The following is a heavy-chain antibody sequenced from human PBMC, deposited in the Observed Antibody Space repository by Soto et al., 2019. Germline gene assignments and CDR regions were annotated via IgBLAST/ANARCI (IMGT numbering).Heavy chain of an antibody. CDR2: ISSNGVGT. D-gene: IGHD6-6*01. CDR3: ARRARPDFYYMDV. Sequence: GGSLRLSCAASGFTLSGDAMDWVRQAPGKGLEYVSGISSNGVGTYYANSVQGRFTISRDNSKNTVYLQMGSLRPEDMAVYYCARRARPDFYYMDVWGKGTTVTVPS. CDR1: GFTLSGDA. J-gene: IGHJ6*03. V-gene: IGHV3-64*01.